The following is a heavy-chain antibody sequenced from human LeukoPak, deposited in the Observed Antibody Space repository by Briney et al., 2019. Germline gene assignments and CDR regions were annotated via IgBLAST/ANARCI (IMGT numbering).Heavy chain of an antibody. CDR2: ISNSGSTI. CDR1: GFTFSSYE. CDR3: ARDGHYYGSGSYYMPYDY. Sequence: QPGGSLRLSCAASGFTFSSYEMNWVRQAPGKGLEWVSYISNSGSTIYYADSVKGRFTISRDNAKNSLYLQMNSLRAEDTAVYYCARDGHYYGSGSYYMPYDYWGQGTLVTVSS. V-gene: IGHV3-48*03. J-gene: IGHJ4*02. D-gene: IGHD3-10*01.